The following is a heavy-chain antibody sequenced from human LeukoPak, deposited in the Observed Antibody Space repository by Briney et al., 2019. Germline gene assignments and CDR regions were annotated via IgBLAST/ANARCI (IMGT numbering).Heavy chain of an antibody. V-gene: IGHV3-30*02. CDR2: IRYGGTNE. CDR1: GFTFSSFG. J-gene: IGHJ6*02. Sequence: GGSLRLSCAASGFTFSSFGMHWVRQAPGKGLEWVAFIRYGGTNEYYADSVKGRFTISRDNSKNTLSLLMNGLRGEDTAVYYCARDQHYDVLTAFGLDVWGQGTTVTVSS. CDR3: ARDQHYDVLTAFGLDV. D-gene: IGHD3-9*01.